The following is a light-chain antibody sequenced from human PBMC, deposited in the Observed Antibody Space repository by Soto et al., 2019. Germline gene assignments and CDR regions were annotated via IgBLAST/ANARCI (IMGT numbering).Light chain of an antibody. J-gene: IGLJ3*02. Sequence: QSVLTQPPSASGSPGQSVTISCTGTSSDVGGYNYVSWYQQHPGKAPKLIIYEVLNRPSGVPDRFSGSKSGNTASLTVSGLQAEDEADYYCSSYGGSNSLVFGGGTKLTVL. CDR2: EVL. V-gene: IGLV2-8*01. CDR3: SSYGGSNSLV. CDR1: SSDVGGYNY.